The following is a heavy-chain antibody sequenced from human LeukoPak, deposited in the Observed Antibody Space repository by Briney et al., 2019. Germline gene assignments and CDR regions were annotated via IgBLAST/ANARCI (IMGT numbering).Heavy chain of an antibody. CDR1: GFTFSSYG. CDR3: AKDSDSGSYYFFDY. CDR2: IRYDGSNK. V-gene: IGHV3-30*02. J-gene: IGHJ4*02. Sequence: GGSLRLSCAASGFTFSSYGMHWVRQAPGKGLEWVAFIRYDGSNKYYANSVKGRFAISRDNSKNTLYLQMNSLRAEDTAVYYCAKDSDSGSYYFFDYWGQGTLVTVSS. D-gene: IGHD1-26*01.